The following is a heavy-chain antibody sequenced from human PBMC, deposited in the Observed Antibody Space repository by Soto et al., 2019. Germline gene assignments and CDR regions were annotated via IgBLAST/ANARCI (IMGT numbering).Heavy chain of an antibody. CDR2: VYYRGST. CDR3: ARGYYDPSGQSNTFDI. V-gene: IGHV4-59*01. D-gene: IGHD3-22*01. CDR1: GASISSSY. Sequence: QVQLQESGPGLVKPSETLSLTCTVSGASISSSYWSWIRQSPGKGLEWIGYVYYRGSTNYNPSLNSRVTISVDTSKNQFSLKLSSVTAADTAVYYCARGYYDPSGQSNTFDIWGQGTMVTASS. J-gene: IGHJ3*02.